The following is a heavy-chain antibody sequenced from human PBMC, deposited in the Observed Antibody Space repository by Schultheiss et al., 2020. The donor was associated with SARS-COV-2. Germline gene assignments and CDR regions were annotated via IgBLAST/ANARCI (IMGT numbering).Heavy chain of an antibody. V-gene: IGHV3-30*07. D-gene: IGHD3-10*01. CDR3: ARGESPVIFDY. CDR2: IWYDGSNK. CDR1: GFTFSSYA. J-gene: IGHJ4*02. Sequence: GESLKISCAASGFTFSSYAMHWVRQAPGKGLEWVAVIWYDGSNKYYADSVKGRFTISRDNSKNTLYLQMNSLRAEDTAVYYCARGESPVIFDYWGQGTLVTVSS.